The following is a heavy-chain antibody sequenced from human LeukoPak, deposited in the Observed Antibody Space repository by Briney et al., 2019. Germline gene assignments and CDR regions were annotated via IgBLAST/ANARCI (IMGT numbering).Heavy chain of an antibody. D-gene: IGHD3-22*01. CDR1: GFTFSSYS. CDR2: ISSSSSYI. J-gene: IGHJ5*02. V-gene: IGHV3-21*01. CDR3: ARDLAYYYDSSGYTLP. Sequence: GGSLRLSCAASGFTFSSYSMNWVRQARGKGLEWVSSISSSSSYIYYADSVKGRFTISRDNAKNSLYLQMNSLRAEDTAVYYCARDLAYYYDSSGYTLPWGQGTLVTVSS.